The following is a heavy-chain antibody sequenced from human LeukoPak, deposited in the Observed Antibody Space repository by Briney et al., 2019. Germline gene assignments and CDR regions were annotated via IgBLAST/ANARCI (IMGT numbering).Heavy chain of an antibody. Sequence: GGSLRLSCAASGFTFSSYAMSWVRQAPGKGLEWVSAISGSGGSTYYADSVKGRFTISRDNSKNTLYLQMNSLRAEDTAVYYCAKTDGVIVVVPAATVALDYWGQGTLVTVSS. J-gene: IGHJ4*02. CDR2: ISGSGGST. D-gene: IGHD2-2*01. CDR1: GFTFSSYA. CDR3: AKTDGVIVVVPAATVALDY. V-gene: IGHV3-23*01.